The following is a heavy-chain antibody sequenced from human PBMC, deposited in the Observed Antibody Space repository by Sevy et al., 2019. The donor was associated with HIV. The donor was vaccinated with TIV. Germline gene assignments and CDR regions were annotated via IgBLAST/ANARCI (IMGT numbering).Heavy chain of an antibody. CDR3: TRVQGTISAYYYYGMDV. CDR1: GFTFGDYA. Sequence: GGSLRLSCTASGFTFGDYAMSWFRQAPGKGLEWVGFIRSKTYGGTTEYAASVKGRFTISRDDSKSIAYLQMNSLRTEDTALSYCTRVQGTISAYYYYGMDVWGQGTTVTVSS. V-gene: IGHV3-49*03. D-gene: IGHD3-3*01. J-gene: IGHJ6*02. CDR2: IRSKTYGGTT.